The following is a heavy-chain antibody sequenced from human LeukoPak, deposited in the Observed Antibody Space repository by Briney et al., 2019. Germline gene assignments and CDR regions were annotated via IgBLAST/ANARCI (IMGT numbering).Heavy chain of an antibody. D-gene: IGHD2-2*01. Sequence: GESLKISCKGSGYSFANYWIAWVRQMPGKGLEWMGIIYPGDSDTRSSPSLQGQVTISADKSISTAYLQWSSLKASDTAMYYCARLCSSTSCYAGFDYWGQGTLVTVSS. CDR3: ARLCSSTSCYAGFDY. CDR2: IYPGDSDT. J-gene: IGHJ4*02. V-gene: IGHV5-51*01. CDR1: GYSFANYW.